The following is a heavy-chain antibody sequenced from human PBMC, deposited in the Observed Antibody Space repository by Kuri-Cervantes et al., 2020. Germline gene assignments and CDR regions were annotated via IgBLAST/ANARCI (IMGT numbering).Heavy chain of an antibody. CDR2: ISYDGSNK. Sequence: LSLTCAASGFTFSSYGTHWVRQAPGKGLEWVAVISYDGSNKYYADSVKGRFTISRDNSKNTLYLQMNSLRAEDTAVYYCARDRGRLAFDIWGQGTMVTVSS. CDR1: GFTFSSYG. D-gene: IGHD3-10*01. V-gene: IGHV3-33*05. CDR3: ARDRGRLAFDI. J-gene: IGHJ3*02.